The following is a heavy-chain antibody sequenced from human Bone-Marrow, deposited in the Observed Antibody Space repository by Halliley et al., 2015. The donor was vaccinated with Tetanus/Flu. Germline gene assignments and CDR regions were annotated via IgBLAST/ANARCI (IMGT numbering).Heavy chain of an antibody. V-gene: IGHV4-59*01. J-gene: IGHJ4*02. CDR3: ASRPQGGIYYGVFDF. D-gene: IGHD3-10*01. Sequence: IGYIYYSGSTNYNPSLKSRVTISVDTSKNQISLNLSSVTAADTAVYYCASRPQGGIYYGVFDFWGQGTLVTVSS. CDR2: IYYSGST.